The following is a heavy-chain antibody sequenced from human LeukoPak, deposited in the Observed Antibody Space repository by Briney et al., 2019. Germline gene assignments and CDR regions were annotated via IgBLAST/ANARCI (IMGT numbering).Heavy chain of an antibody. V-gene: IGHV3-53*01. D-gene: IGHD1-14*01. CDR1: GFTVSSNY. J-gene: IGHJ3*02. CDR3: ARVRLDRSERNLDAFEN. CDR2: IYSGGST. Sequence: GGSLRLSCAASGFTVSSNYMSWVRQAPGKGLEWVSSIYSGGSTYYADSVKGRFTISRDISKNTVYLQMNSLRAEDTAVYFCARVRLDRSERNLDAFENWGQGTMVTVSS.